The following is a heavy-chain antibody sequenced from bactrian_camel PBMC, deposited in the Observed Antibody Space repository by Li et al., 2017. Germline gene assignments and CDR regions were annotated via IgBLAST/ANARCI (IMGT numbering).Heavy chain of an antibody. Sequence: HVQLVESGGGSVQTGGSLRLSCAASGYSSNTFCMGWFRRVPGLEREGVAVIESNGSTGYAESVKGRFTISRDNDLMRLYLQMNSLKPDDTATYYCAADTWQTCTTDALSLSSMDYWGEGTQVTVS. J-gene: IGHJ7*01. D-gene: IGHD1*01. CDR2: IESNGST. V-gene: IGHV3S9*01. CDR1: GYSSNTFC.